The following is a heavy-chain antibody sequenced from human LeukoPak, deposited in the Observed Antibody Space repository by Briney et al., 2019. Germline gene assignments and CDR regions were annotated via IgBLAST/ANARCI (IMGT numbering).Heavy chain of an antibody. CDR2: IYYSGST. D-gene: IGHD6-19*01. Sequence: SETLSLTCTVSGGSISSSSYYWGWIRQPPGKGLEWIGSIYYSGSTYYNPSLKSRVTISVDTSKNQFSLKLSSVTAADTAVYYCARVRIAVAGTETYNWFDPWGQGTLVTVSS. CDR3: ARVRIAVAGTETYNWFDP. V-gene: IGHV4-39*07. J-gene: IGHJ5*02. CDR1: GGSISSSSYY.